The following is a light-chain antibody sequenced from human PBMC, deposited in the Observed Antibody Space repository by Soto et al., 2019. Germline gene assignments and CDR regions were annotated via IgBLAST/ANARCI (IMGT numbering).Light chain of an antibody. Sequence: QSSPAPPPSVFGSPGQSISIPWIRTSSYIGPYKHVSWYQQHPGKAPKLVIYDVSSRPSGVSGRFSGSKSGNTASLTISGLQAEDEADYYCSSYTDINLYVFGTGTKVTVL. V-gene: IGLV2-14*03. CDR1: SSYIGPYKH. CDR2: DVS. CDR3: SSYTDINLYV. J-gene: IGLJ1*01.